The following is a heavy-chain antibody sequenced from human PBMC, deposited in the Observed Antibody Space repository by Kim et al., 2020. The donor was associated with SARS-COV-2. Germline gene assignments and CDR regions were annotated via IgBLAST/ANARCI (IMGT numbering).Heavy chain of an antibody. D-gene: IGHD3-3*01. CDR2: ISSSSSYT. CDR1: GFTFSDYY. V-gene: IGHV3-11*05. Sequence: GGSLRLSCAASGFTFSDYYMSWIRQAPGKGLEWVSYISSSSSYTNYADSVKGRFTISRDNAKNSLYLQMNSLRAEDTAVYYCARDRTYYDFWSGYNPWGQVTLVTVSS. CDR3: ARDRTYYDFWSGYNP. J-gene: IGHJ5*02.